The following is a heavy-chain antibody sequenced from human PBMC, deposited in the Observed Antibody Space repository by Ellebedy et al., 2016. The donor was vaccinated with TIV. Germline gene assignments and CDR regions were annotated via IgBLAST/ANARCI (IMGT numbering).Heavy chain of an antibody. CDR3: SRDGGRGGGNDF. CDR1: GFTFRSDS. J-gene: IGHJ4*02. Sequence: GGSLRLSCAASGFTFRSDSMNWVRQAPGKGLEWVSHIKSSGNPIYYADSVKGRFIISRDNAKNSLYLQMNNLRDEDTAVYYCSRDGGRGGGNDFWGQGTLVIVSS. D-gene: IGHD3-16*01. V-gene: IGHV3-48*02. CDR2: IKSSGNPI.